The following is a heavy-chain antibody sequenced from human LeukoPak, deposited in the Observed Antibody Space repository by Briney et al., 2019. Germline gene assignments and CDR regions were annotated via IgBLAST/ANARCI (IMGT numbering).Heavy chain of an antibody. J-gene: IGHJ4*02. CDR3: ATADTTGTIVGHTAYFDY. CDR2: FDPEDGET. V-gene: IGHV1-24*01. Sequence: GAPVKVSCKVSGYTLNELSMHWVRQAPGKGLEWMGGFDPEDGETIYAQKFQGRVTMTEDTSTDTAYMELSSLRSEDTAVYYCATADTTGTIVGHTAYFDYWGQGTLVTVSS. CDR1: GYTLNELS. D-gene: IGHD1-26*01.